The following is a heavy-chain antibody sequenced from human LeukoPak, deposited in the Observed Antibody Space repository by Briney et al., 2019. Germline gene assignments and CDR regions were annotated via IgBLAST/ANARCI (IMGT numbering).Heavy chain of an antibody. V-gene: IGHV5-51*01. J-gene: IGHJ4*02. CDR3: ARGDNSGWYFFDY. Sequence: GESLKISCKASGYSVTSHWIGWVRQMPGKGLEWMGIIYPGDSDTRYSPSFQGQVTISADKSISTAYLQWSTLQAPDTAMYYCARGDNSGWYFFDYWGQGTLVTVSS. CDR2: IYPGDSDT. D-gene: IGHD6-19*01. CDR1: GYSVTSHW.